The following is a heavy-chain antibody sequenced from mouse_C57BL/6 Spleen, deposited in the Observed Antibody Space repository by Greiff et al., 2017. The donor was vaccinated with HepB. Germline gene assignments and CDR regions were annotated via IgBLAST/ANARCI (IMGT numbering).Heavy chain of an antibody. V-gene: IGHV1-42*01. CDR1: GYSFTGYY. J-gene: IGHJ4*01. Sequence: EVQLQQSGPELVKPGASVKISCKASGYSFTGYYMNWVKQSPEKSLEWIGEINPSTGGTTYNQKFKAKATLTVDKSSSTAYMQLKSLTSEDSAVYYCARVGDYDPDYYAMDYWGQGTSVTVSS. CDR2: INPSTGGT. D-gene: IGHD2-4*01. CDR3: ARVGDYDPDYYAMDY.